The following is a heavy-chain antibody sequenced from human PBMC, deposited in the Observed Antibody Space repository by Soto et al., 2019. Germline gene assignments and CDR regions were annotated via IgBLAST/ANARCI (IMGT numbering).Heavy chain of an antibody. CDR1: GFTFSSYG. D-gene: IGHD3-10*01. Sequence: GGSLRLSCAASGFTFSSYGMHWVRQAPGKGLEWVAVIWYDGSNKYYADSVKGRFTISRDNSKNTLYLQMNSLRAEDTAVYYCAREGITYYYGSGSYIDVWGQGTTVTVSS. CDR3: AREGITYYYGSGSYIDV. J-gene: IGHJ6*03. CDR2: IWYDGSNK. V-gene: IGHV3-33*01.